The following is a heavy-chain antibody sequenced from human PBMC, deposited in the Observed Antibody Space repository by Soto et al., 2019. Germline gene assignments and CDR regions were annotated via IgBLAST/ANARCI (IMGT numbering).Heavy chain of an antibody. CDR2: INHSSGT. CDR1: GGSFSGYY. D-gene: IGHD2-15*01. J-gene: IGHJ4*02. V-gene: IGHV4-34*01. CDR3: ARGSGCSGGSCPR. Sequence: QVQLQQWGAGLLKPSETLSLTCAVYGGSFSGYYWNWIRQPPGKGLEWIGEINHSSGTNYNPSLKSRVTISVDTSKNKFSLNLSSVAGADPAVYYCARGSGCSGGSCPRWGQGTLVTVSS.